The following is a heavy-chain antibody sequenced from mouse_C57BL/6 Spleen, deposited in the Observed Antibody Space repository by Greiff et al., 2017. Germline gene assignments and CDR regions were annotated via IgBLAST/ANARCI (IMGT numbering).Heavy chain of an antibody. Sequence: EVKLVESGGGLVKPGGSLKLSCAASGFTFSSYTMSWVRQTPEKRLEWVATISGGGGNTYYPDSVKGRFTISRDNAKNTLYLQMSSLRSEDTALYYCARNHYYGSSYVNYFDYWGQGTTLTVSS. CDR3: ARNHYYGSSYVNYFDY. V-gene: IGHV5-9*01. CDR2: ISGGGGNT. D-gene: IGHD1-1*01. J-gene: IGHJ2*01. CDR1: GFTFSSYT.